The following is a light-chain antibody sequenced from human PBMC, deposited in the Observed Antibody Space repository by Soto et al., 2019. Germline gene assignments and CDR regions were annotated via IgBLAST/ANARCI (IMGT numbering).Light chain of an antibody. Sequence: IQMTQSPSSLSACVGDRVAITCQASQDISNYLNWYQQKPGKAPKLLISDASRLETGVPSRFSGRGSGTDFTFTISSLQPEDIATYYCQQYHSLITFGRGTRREIK. J-gene: IGKJ5*01. V-gene: IGKV1-33*01. CDR3: QQYHSLIT. CDR1: QDISNY. CDR2: DAS.